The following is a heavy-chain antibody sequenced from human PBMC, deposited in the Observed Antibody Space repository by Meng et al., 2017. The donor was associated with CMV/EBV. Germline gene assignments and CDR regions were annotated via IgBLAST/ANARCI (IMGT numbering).Heavy chain of an antibody. J-gene: IGHJ5*02. D-gene: IGHD1-20*01. Sequence: ASVKVSCKASGYTFTSYGISWVRQAPGQGLEWMGWISAYNGNTNYAQKLQGRVTMTTDTSTSTAYMELRSLRSDDTAVYYCARASHYYYWKNHNWFDPWGQGTLVTVSS. CDR2: ISAYNGNT. CDR1: GYTFTSYG. V-gene: IGHV1-18*01. CDR3: ARASHYYYWKNHNWFDP.